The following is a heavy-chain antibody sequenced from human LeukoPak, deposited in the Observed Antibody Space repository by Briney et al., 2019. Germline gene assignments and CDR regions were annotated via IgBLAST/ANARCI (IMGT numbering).Heavy chain of an antibody. CDR3: ARGRGWFGELTLARFDY. Sequence: GGSLRLSCVPSGFTFSTYEMSWVRQAPGKGLEWVSYISSSGSNIYYADSVKGRVTVSRDNAKNSLYLQMNSLRVEDTAVYYCARGRGWFGELTLARFDYWGQGTLVTVSS. V-gene: IGHV3-48*03. D-gene: IGHD3-10*01. CDR2: ISSSGSNI. J-gene: IGHJ4*02. CDR1: GFTFSTYE.